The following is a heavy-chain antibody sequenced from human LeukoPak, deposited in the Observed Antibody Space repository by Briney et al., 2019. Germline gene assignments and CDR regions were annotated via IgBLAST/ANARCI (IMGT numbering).Heavy chain of an antibody. D-gene: IGHD3-16*02. J-gene: IGHJ4*02. CDR1: AASISSGGYS. CDR3: ARAVYDYIWGSYRFDY. CDR2: IYYSGST. Sequence: SETLSLTCAVSAASISSGGYSWSWIRQPPGKGLEWIGYIYYSGSTYYNPSLKSRVTFSVDTSKNQFSLKLSSVNAADTAVYYCARAVYDYIWGSYRFDYWGQGTLVTVSS. V-gene: IGHV4-30-2*05.